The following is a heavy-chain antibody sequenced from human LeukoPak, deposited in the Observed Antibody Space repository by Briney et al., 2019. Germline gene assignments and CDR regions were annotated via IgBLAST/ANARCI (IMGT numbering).Heavy chain of an antibody. CDR1: GGSISSGGYY. CDR3: ARVSIAAAVLAY. Sequence: SETLSLTCTVSGGSISSGGYYWSWIRQHPGKGLEWIGYIYYSGSTYYNPSLKSRVTISVDTSKNQFSLKLSSVTAADTAVYYWARVSIAAAVLAYGGQGTLVTVSP. J-gene: IGHJ4*02. V-gene: IGHV4-31*03. D-gene: IGHD6-25*01. CDR2: IYYSGST.